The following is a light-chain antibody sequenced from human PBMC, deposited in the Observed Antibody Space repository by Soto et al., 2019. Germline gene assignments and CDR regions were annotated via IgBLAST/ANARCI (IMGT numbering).Light chain of an antibody. Sequence: QSVLTQPPSVSGAPGQRVTISCTGSSSNIGAGYDVHWYQQLPGTAPKLLIYGNSNRPSGVPDRFSGSKSGTSASLAITGLQAEDDADYYCQSYDSSLSGRVFGTGTKVTVL. V-gene: IGLV1-40*01. CDR3: QSYDSSLSGRV. CDR2: GNS. J-gene: IGLJ1*01. CDR1: SSNIGAGYD.